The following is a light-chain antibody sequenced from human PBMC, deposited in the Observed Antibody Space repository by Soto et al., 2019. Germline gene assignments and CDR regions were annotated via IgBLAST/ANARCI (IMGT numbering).Light chain of an antibody. V-gene: IGLV2-23*01. CDR2: EGT. CDR3: CSYAGIRGLV. J-gene: IGLJ2*01. Sequence: QSALTQPASVSGSPGQSITISCTGTSSDVGSYNLVSWYQQCPGKAPKLIIYEGTKRPSGVSNRFSGSKSGNTDSLTISGLQAEDEADYYCCSYAGIRGLVFGGGTKLTVL. CDR1: SSDVGSYNL.